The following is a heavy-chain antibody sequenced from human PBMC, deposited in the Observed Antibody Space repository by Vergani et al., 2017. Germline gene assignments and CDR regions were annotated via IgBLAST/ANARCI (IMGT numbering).Heavy chain of an antibody. J-gene: IGHJ3*02. Sequence: QLQLPESGPGLVKPSETLSLTCTVSGGSLSSSSYYWGWIRQPPGKGLEWIGSIYYSGSTYYNPSLKSRVTISVDTSKNQFSLKLSSVTAADTAVYYCARDPDYYDSSGYSAANIWGQGTMVTVSS. CDR3: ARDPDYYDSSGYSAANI. CDR1: GGSLSSSSYY. V-gene: IGHV4-39*02. D-gene: IGHD3-22*01. CDR2: IYYSGST.